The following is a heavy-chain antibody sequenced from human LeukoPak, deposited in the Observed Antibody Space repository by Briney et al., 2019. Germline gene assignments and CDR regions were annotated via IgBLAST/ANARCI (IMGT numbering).Heavy chain of an antibody. CDR2: INSAGSST. CDR1: GFTFSNYW. V-gene: IGHV3-74*01. CDR3: AREGGYCSGGSCPFYY. D-gene: IGHD2-15*01. J-gene: IGHJ4*02. Sequence: GGSLRLSCAASGFTFSNYWMHWVRQAPGKGLVWVSRINSAGSSTSHADSVKGRFTISRANAKNTLYLHMNSLTAEDTAVYYCAREGGYCSGGSCPFYYWGQGTLVTVSS.